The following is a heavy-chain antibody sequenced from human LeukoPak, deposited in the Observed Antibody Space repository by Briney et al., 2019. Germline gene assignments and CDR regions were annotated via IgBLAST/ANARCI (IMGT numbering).Heavy chain of an antibody. CDR1: GSLISYY. J-gene: IGHJ3*02. D-gene: IGHD2-2*01. CDR3: ARQKCTSTSCLTKNAFDI. CDR2: IYTSGST. V-gene: IGHV4-4*09. Sequence: SETLSLTCTVSGSLISYYWSWIRQPPGKGLEWIGYIYTSGSTNYNPSLKSRVTISVDTSKNQFSLDLTSVTAADTAVYYCARQKCTSTSCLTKNAFDIWGQGTMVTVSS.